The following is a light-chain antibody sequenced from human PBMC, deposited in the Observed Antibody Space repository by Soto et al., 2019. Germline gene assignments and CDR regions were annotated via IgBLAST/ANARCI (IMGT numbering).Light chain of an antibody. J-gene: IGLJ3*02. CDR1: SSNIGGNI. CDR2: GND. Sequence: QLVLTQPPSASGTPGQRVTISCSGSSSNIGGNIVNWYQQLPGTAPKLLIFGNDQRPSWVPDRFSGSKSGTSASLAISGLQSEDEANYYCAAWDDSLKGVVFGGGTKVTVL. CDR3: AAWDDSLKGVV. V-gene: IGLV1-44*01.